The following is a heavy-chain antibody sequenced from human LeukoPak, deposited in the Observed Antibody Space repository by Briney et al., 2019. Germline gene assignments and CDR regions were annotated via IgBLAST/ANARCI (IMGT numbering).Heavy chain of an antibody. CDR3: AKGVDTAMAPAWDF. CDR2: ISYDGSHK. CDR1: GFAFSSYA. V-gene: IGHV3-30*04. D-gene: IGHD5-18*01. Sequence: GGSLRLSCAASGFAFSSYAMSWVRQAPGRGLEWVAVISYDGSHKYYADSVKGRFTISRDNSKNTLYLQMNSLRAEDTAVYYCAKGVDTAMAPAWDFWGQGTLVTVSS. J-gene: IGHJ4*02.